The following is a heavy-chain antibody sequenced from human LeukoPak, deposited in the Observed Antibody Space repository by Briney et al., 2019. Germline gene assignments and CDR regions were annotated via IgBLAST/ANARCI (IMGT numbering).Heavy chain of an antibody. V-gene: IGHV3-7*03. CDR1: GFTFSSYW. D-gene: IGHD2-2*01. CDR3: AKDRAGCSSTSCY. Sequence: GGSLRLSCAASGFTFSSYWMSWVRQAPGKGLEWVANIKQDGSEKYYVDSVKGRFTISRDNAKNSLYLQMNSLRAEDTAVYYCAKDRAGCSSTSCYWGQGTLVTVSS. J-gene: IGHJ4*02. CDR2: IKQDGSEK.